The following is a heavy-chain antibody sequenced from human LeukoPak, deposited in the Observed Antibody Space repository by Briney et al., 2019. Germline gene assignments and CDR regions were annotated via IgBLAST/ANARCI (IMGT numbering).Heavy chain of an antibody. J-gene: IGHJ4*02. V-gene: IGHV4-31*03. CDR3: ARGGNRFGGFYFDY. CDR2: IHHSGRS. Sequence: SETLSPTCTVSADSLSSGGHYWAWIRQFPGKGLESIGFIHHSGRSRHNPSLKDRVAISVDTSRKQFALKLSSVTAADTAMYYCARGGNRFGGFYFDYWGQGIQVIVSS. CDR1: ADSLSSGGHY. D-gene: IGHD3-10*01.